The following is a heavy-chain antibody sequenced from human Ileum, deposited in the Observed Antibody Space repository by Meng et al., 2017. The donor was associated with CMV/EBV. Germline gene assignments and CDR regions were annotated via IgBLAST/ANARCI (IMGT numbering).Heavy chain of an antibody. V-gene: IGHV4-34*01. Sequence: SETLSLTCGVFGGSLSSHYWSWVRQPPGKGLEWIGEINDSGSTNYNPSLKSRVTITVDTSKNQFSLKLSSVTAADTAMYYCARPAGYSSSGYWVEPWGQGTLVTVSS. CDR1: GGSLSSHY. CDR2: INDSGST. J-gene: IGHJ5*02. D-gene: IGHD6-13*01. CDR3: ARPAGYSSSGYWVEP.